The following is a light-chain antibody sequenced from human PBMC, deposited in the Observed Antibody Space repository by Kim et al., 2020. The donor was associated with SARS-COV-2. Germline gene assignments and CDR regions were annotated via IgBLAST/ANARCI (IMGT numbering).Light chain of an antibody. CDR3: QAWGSGRVV. J-gene: IGLJ2*01. CDR1: YLTKRY. Sequence: SYELTQPPSVSVSPGQTATISCSGDYLTKRYTSWYQQKSGQSPVLVIYQNDKRPSGIPDRFSGSNSGDTATLIISGTQSVDAAVYYCQAWGSGRVVFGGG. V-gene: IGLV3-1*01. CDR2: QND.